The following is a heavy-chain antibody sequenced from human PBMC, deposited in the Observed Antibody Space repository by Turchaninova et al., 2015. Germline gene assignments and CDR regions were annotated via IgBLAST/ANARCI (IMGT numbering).Heavy chain of an antibody. CDR3: ARGNPSPGYGDFDY. V-gene: IGHV4-31*01. CDR2: IDYRGNT. J-gene: IGHJ4*02. Sequence: QVQLQDSGPGLVKPSETLSLPCTVSGGSISSGGHSWSWIRPPPVKGLEWIGYIDYRGNTYYNPSVTSPATISADTSKNQYSLNLGSMTAADTAIYYCARGNPSPGYGDFDYWGQGTLVTVSS. D-gene: IGHD4-17*01. CDR1: GGSISSGGHS.